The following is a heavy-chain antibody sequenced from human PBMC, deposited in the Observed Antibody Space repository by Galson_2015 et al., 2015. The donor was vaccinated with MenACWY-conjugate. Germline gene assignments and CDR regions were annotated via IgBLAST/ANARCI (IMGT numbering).Heavy chain of an antibody. D-gene: IGHD6-25*01. CDR3: ARDKGLGYSSDSGFDL. Sequence: SVKVSCKASGYTLTRYAMNWVRQAPGQGLEWMAWVNTNTGNPTSAQGFRGRFVFSMDSSVSTAYLQINRLRAEDTAIYYCARDKGLGYSSDSGFDLWGQGTLVTVSS. CDR1: GYTLTRYA. J-gene: IGHJ5*02. V-gene: IGHV7-4-1*02. CDR2: VNTNTGNP.